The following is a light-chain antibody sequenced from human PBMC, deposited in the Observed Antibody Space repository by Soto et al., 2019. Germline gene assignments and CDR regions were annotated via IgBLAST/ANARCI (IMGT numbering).Light chain of an antibody. CDR2: EVT. CDR1: SSDVGSYNR. CDR3: CSYTNINTRACV. J-gene: IGLJ1*01. Sequence: QSALTQPPSVSGSPGQSVTISCNGTSSDVGSYNRVSWYQQPPGTAPKLMIYEVTDRPSGVSNRFSGSKSGNTASLTISGLQAEDEAEYYCCSYTNINTRACVFGTGTKLTVL. V-gene: IGLV2-18*02.